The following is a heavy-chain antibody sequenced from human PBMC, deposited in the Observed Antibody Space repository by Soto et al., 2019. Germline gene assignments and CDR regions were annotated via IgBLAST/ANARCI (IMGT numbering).Heavy chain of an antibody. J-gene: IGHJ4*02. V-gene: IGHV1-69*02. CDR2: IIPILGIA. CDR1: GGTFSSYT. D-gene: IGHD3-22*01. CDR3: AIIGDDYYSSEVDY. Sequence: QVQLVQSGAEVKKPGSSVKVSCKASGGTFSSYTISWVRQAPGQGLEWMGRIIPILGIANYAQKFQGRVTITADKSTSTAYMELSSLRSEDTAVYYCAIIGDDYYSSEVDYWGQGTVVTVSS.